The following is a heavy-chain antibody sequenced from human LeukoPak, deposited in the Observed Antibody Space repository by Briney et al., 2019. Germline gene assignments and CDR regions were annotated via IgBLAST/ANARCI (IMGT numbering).Heavy chain of an antibody. CDR3: ARVYGGNPIPYYFDY. D-gene: IGHD4-23*01. J-gene: IGHJ4*02. Sequence: PSETLSLTCSISGGYISGNYWSWIRQTPGKGLEWIGYIYSSGRTNYNPSLKSRVAISADTSKNQFSLKLSSVTAADTAVYYCARVYGGNPIPYYFDYWGQGTLVTVSP. CDR2: IYSSGRT. CDR1: GGYISGNY. V-gene: IGHV4-59*12.